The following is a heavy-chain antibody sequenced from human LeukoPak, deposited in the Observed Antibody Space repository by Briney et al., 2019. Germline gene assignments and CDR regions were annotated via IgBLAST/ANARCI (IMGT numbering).Heavy chain of an antibody. J-gene: IGHJ6*03. D-gene: IGHD2-21*01. CDR1: GGSFSGYY. V-gene: IGHV4-34*01. CDR2: INHSGST. CDR3: ARVGYYPDYYMDV. Sequence: SETLSLTCTVYGGSFSGYYWSWIRQPPGKGLEWIGEINHSGSTNYNPSLKSRVTVSGDRLKNQFSLKLSSVTAADTAVYYCARVGYYPDYYMDVWGKGTTVTVSS.